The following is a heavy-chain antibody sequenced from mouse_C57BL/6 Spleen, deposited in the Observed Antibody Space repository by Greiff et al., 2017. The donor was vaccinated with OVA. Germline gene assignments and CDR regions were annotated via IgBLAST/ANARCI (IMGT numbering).Heavy chain of an antibody. V-gene: IGHV1-69*01. D-gene: IGHD1-1*01. CDR3: ARRYYGSSRDFDY. Sequence: QVQLQQPGAELVMPGASVKLSCKASGYTFTSYWMHWVKQRPGQGLEWIGEIDPSDSYTNYNQKFKGKSTLTVDKSSSTAYMQRSSLTSEDSAVYYCARRYYGSSRDFDYWGQGTTLTVSS. CDR2: IDPSDSYT. J-gene: IGHJ2*01. CDR1: GYTFTSYW.